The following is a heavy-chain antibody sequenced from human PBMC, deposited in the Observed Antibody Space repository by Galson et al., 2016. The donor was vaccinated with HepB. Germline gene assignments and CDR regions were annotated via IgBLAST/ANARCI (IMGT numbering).Heavy chain of an antibody. V-gene: IGHV5-51*01. CDR3: ARSADLSLDY. CDR1: GYSFSTYR. CDR2: IFPADSDT. Sequence: QSGAEVKKPGESLKISCKGSGYSFSTYRIAWVRQMPGRGLEWVGIIFPADSDTTYSPSFQDQVTISVDKSISTAYLQWNSLKASDTAIYYCARSADLSLDYWGQGTLVTVSS. J-gene: IGHJ4*02.